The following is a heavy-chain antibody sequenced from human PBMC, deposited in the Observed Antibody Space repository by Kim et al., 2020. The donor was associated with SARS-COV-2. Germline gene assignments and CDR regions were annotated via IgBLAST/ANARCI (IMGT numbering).Heavy chain of an antibody. V-gene: IGHV3-11*01. Sequence: GGSLRLSCAASGFTFSDYYMSWIRQAPGKGLEWVSYISSSGSTIYYADSVKGRFTISRDNAKNSLYLQMNSLRAEDMAVYYCARVKTATIFGVVAATYYFDYWGQGTLVTVSS. CDR3: ARVKTATIFGVVAATYYFDY. CDR1: GFTFSDYY. D-gene: IGHD3-3*01. CDR2: ISSSGSTI. J-gene: IGHJ4*02.